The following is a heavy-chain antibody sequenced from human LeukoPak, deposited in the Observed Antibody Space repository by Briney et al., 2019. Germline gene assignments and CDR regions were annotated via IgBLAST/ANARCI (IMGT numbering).Heavy chain of an antibody. D-gene: IGHD5-18*01. CDR2: FDPEDGET. J-gene: IGHJ4*02. CDR1: GYTLTELS. Sequence: ASVKVSCKVSGYTLTELSMHWVRQAPGNGLEWMGGFDPEDGETIYAQKFQGRVTMTEDTSTDTAYMELSSLRSEDTAVYYCATLQIGYSYGYYYFDYWGQGTLVTVSS. V-gene: IGHV1-24*01. CDR3: ATLQIGYSYGYYYFDY.